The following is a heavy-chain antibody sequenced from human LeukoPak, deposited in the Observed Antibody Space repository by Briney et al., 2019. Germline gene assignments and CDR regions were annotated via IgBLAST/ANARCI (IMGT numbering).Heavy chain of an antibody. CDR1: GFTFSSYA. Sequence: GGSLRLSCAASGFTFSSYAMTWVRQAPGKGLEWVAAISGSGVTTYHADSVKGRFTISRDNSKNTLYLQMNSLRAEDTAVYYCAKDNGDHNFDYWGQGTLVTVSS. V-gene: IGHV3-23*01. CDR3: AKDNGDHNFDY. D-gene: IGHD4-17*01. J-gene: IGHJ4*02. CDR2: ISGSGVTT.